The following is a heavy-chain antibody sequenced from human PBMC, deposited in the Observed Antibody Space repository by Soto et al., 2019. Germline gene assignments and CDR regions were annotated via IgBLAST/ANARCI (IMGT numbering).Heavy chain of an antibody. V-gene: IGHV3-15*01. Sequence: GGSLRLSCAASGFTFSNAWMSWVRQAPGKGLEWVGRIKSKTDGGTTDYAAPVKGRFTISRDDSKNTLYLQMNSLKTEDTAVYYCTVLPEWFGESSFDYWGQGTLVTVSS. CDR1: GFTFSNAW. CDR2: IKSKTDGGTT. J-gene: IGHJ4*02. CDR3: TVLPEWFGESSFDY. D-gene: IGHD3-10*01.